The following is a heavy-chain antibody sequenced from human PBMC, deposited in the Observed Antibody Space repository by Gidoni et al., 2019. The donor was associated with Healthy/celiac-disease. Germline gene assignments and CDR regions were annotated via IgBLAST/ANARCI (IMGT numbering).Heavy chain of an antibody. CDR1: GGSISSYY. CDR2: IYYSGST. D-gene: IGHD3-3*01. Sequence: QVQLQESGPGLVKPSETLSLTCTVSGGSISSYYWRWIRQPPGKGLEWIGYIYYSGSTNYNPSLKSRVTISVDTSKNQFSLKLSSVTATDTAVYYCARGGSASITIFGVVTPRGMDVWGQGTTVTVSS. CDR3: ARGGSASITIFGVVTPRGMDV. V-gene: IGHV4-59*01. J-gene: IGHJ6*02.